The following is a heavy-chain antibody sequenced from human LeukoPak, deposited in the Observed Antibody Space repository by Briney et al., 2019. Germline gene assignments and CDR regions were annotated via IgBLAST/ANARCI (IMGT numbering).Heavy chain of an antibody. V-gene: IGHV3-21*01. CDR2: ISSSSTYI. CDR3: ASYSGSFS. CDR1: GFTFRSAG. Sequence: KTGGSLRLSSTASGFTFRSAGMDWVRQGPGEGLEWVSSISSSSTYIYYTDSVKGRFTISRDNDKNSLYLQMNSLRAEDTAVYYCASYSGSFSWGQGTLVTVSS. D-gene: IGHD1-26*01. J-gene: IGHJ4*02.